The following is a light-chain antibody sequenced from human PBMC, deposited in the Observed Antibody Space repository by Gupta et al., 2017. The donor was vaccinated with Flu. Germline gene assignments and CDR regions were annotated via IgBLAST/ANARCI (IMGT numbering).Light chain of an antibody. CDR3: SSYSSSSTLFV. Sequence: QSALTQPASVSGSPGQSITLSCTGTSSDVGSYNYVSWYQQHPGIAPKLMIYEVSNRPSGVSNRFSGSKSGNTASLTISGLQAEDESDYYCSSYSSSSTLFVFGTGTKVTVL. V-gene: IGLV2-14*01. J-gene: IGLJ1*01. CDR1: SSDVGSYNY. CDR2: EVS.